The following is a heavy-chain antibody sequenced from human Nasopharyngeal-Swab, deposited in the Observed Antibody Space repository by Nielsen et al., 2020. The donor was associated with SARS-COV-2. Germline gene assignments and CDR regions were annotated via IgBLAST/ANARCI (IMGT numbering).Heavy chain of an antibody. Sequence: GGSLRLSCAASGFTFRSYGMHWVRQAPGKGLEWVAVISYDGSNKYYADSVKGRFTISRDNSKNTLYLQMNSLRAEDTAVYYCAKDSQAWLVKSSFWFDPWGQGTLVTVSS. CDR3: AKDSQAWLVKSSFWFDP. CDR2: ISYDGSNK. J-gene: IGHJ5*02. CDR1: GFTFRSYG. D-gene: IGHD6-19*01. V-gene: IGHV3-30*18.